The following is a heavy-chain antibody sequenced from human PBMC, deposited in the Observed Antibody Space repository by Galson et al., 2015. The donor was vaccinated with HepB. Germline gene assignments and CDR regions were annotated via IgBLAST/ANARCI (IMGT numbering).Heavy chain of an antibody. CDR1: GGSISSYY. CDR2: IYNSGST. Sequence: ETLSLTCTVSGGSISSYYWSWIRQPPGKGLEWIGYIYNSGSTNYNPSLKGRVNISVDTSKNQFSLKLSSVTAADTAVYYCAKQGEAGWFDPWGQGTLVIVSS. J-gene: IGHJ5*02. CDR3: AKQGEAGWFDP. V-gene: IGHV4-59*08. D-gene: IGHD3-10*01.